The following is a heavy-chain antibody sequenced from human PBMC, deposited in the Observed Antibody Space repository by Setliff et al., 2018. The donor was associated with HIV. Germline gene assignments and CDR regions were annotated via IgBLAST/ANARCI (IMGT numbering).Heavy chain of an antibody. D-gene: IGHD2-8*02. V-gene: IGHV1-2*02. CDR1: GYTFTGYY. CDR3: AREADYSDTGGQYRY. J-gene: IGHJ4*02. Sequence: ASVKVSCKGSGYTFTGYYVHWVRMAPGQGLEWMGWINPNVGGTTYAQKFQGRVTMTRDTSISTAYMELSRLTSDDTALYYCAREADYSDTGGQYRYWGQGTLVTVSS. CDR2: INPNVGGT.